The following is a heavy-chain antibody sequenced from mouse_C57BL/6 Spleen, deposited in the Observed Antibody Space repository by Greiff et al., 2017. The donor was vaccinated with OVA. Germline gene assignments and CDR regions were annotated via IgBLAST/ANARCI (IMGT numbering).Heavy chain of an antibody. CDR3: ARKYAMDY. J-gene: IGHJ4*01. V-gene: IGHV1-26*01. CDR2: INPNNGGT. CDR1: GFTFPDHY. Sequence: VQPQQSGPELVKPGASVKISFKASGFTFPDHYMNWVKQSHGKSLEWIGDINPNNGGTSYNQKFKGKATLTVDKSSSTAYMELRRLTSEDSAVYYCARKYAMDYWGQGTSVTVSS.